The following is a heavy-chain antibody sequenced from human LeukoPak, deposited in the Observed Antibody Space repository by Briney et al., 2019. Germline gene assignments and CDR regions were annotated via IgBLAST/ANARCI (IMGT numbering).Heavy chain of an antibody. D-gene: IGHD6-13*01. CDR3: AKDPRRYSRTGGYFDY. J-gene: IGHJ4*02. V-gene: IGHV3-74*01. CDR2: FLSDGSRT. CDR1: GFTFSSYW. Sequence: GGSLRLSCAASGFTFSSYWMHWVRQGPGKGLVWVSRFLSDGSRTTYADSVKGRFTISGDNAKNTLYLQMNSLRAEDTAVYYCAKDPRRYSRTGGYFDYWGQGTLVTVSS.